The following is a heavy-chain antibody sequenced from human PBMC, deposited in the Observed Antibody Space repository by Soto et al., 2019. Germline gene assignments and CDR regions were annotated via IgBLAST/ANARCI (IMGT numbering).Heavy chain of an antibody. CDR1: SVSISSSNW. CDR3: ARVVVVAAIEYYFDY. CDR2: IYHSGST. Sequence: SETLSLTCAVSSVSISSSNWWSWVRQPPGKGLEWIGEIYHSGSTNYNPSLKSRVTISVDKSKNQFSLKLSSVTAADTAVYYCARVVVVAAIEYYFDYWGQGTLVTVSS. D-gene: IGHD2-15*01. V-gene: IGHV4-4*02. J-gene: IGHJ4*02.